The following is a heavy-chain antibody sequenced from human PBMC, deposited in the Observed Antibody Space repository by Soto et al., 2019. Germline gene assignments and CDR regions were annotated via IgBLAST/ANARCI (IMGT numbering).Heavy chain of an antibody. CDR3: VRDRVGYNYDFDH. CDR2: INSDGSIT. Sequence: EVQLVESGGGLVQPGGSLGLSCVASGFTLSSCWMHWVRQSPGKGLVWVSRINSDGSITSYADSVKGRFTISRDNAKNTLYLQMHSLRVEETAVYYCVRDRVGYNYDFDHWGQGTLVTVSS. D-gene: IGHD5-18*01. V-gene: IGHV3-74*01. CDR1: GFTLSSCW. J-gene: IGHJ4*02.